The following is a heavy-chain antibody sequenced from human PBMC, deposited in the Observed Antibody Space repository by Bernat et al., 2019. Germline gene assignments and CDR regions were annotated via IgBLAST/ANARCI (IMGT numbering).Heavy chain of an antibody. CDR1: GYSFTTSW. Sequence: EVQLVQFGAEVKKPGESLKISCKASGYSFTTSWIGGVRQMPGKGLEGMGIIYPGDSDTTNSPFFQGQVTISADKSISTAYLQWSSLKASDTAMYYCVRHDPTNDYGWGSPSYYFDYWGQGTLVTVSS. CDR3: VRHDPTNDYGWGSPSYYFDY. J-gene: IGHJ4*02. V-gene: IGHV5-51*01. CDR2: IYPGDSDT. D-gene: IGHD3-16*01.